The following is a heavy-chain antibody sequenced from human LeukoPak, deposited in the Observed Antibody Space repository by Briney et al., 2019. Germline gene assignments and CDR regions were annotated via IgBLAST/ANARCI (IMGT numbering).Heavy chain of an antibody. J-gene: IGHJ4*02. CDR2: IYYSGST. CDR1: GGSISSYY. D-gene: IGHD3-10*01. CDR3: ARSSDYYGSDQLDY. Sequence: PSETLSLTCTVSGGSISSYYWSWIRQPPGKGLEWIGYIYYSGSTNYNPSLKSRVTISVDTSKNQFSLKLSSVTAADTAVYYCARSSDYYGSDQLDYWGQGTLATVSS. V-gene: IGHV4-59*08.